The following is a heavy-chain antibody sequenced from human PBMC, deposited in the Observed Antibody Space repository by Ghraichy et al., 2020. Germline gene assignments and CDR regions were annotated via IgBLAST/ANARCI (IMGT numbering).Heavy chain of an antibody. J-gene: IGHJ5*02. V-gene: IGHV2-5*02. CDR2: IDWDDKK. Sequence: SGPTLVKPTQTLTLTCTLSGVSVTSKGVAVGWIRQPPGKPLEWLSLIDWDDKKYYNTSLNIRLTITKDTSKNQVVLTMTDMDPVDTATYYCAYRHCHEYICYPVGWFDPWGPGTLVTVSP. CDR3: AYRHCHEYICYPVGWFDP. CDR1: GVSVTSKGVA. D-gene: IGHD5-12*01.